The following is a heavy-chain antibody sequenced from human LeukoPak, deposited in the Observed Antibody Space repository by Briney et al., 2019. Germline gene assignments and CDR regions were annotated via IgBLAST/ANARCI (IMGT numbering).Heavy chain of an antibody. J-gene: IGHJ3*02. CDR3: ANLAADGPFDI. Sequence: GGSLRLSCAASGFTFSSYAMSWVRQAPGKGLVWVSHINSDGSDTSYADSVKGRFTISRDNAKNTLYLQMNSLRAEDTAVYYCANLAADGPFDIWGQGTMVTVSS. CDR1: GFTFSSYA. D-gene: IGHD6-13*01. CDR2: INSDGSDT. V-gene: IGHV3-74*01.